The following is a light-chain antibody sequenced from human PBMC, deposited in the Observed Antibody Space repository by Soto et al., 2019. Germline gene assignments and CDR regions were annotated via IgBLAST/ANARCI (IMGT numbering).Light chain of an antibody. CDR3: QQYYSTPRT. Sequence: DIVMTQSPDSLAVSLGERATINCKSSQSVLYSSNNKKYLAGYQQKPGQPPKLLIYWASTRESGVPDRFSGSGSGTDFPLTISSLQAEDVAVYYCQQYYSTPRTFGQGTKVEIK. V-gene: IGKV4-1*01. J-gene: IGKJ1*01. CDR2: WAS. CDR1: QSVLYSSNNKKY.